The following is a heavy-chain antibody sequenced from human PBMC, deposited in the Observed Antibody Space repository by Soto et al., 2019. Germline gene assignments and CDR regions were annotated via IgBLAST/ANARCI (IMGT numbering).Heavy chain of an antibody. CDR2: ISGSGGST. V-gene: IGHV3-23*01. CDR1: GFTFSSYA. CDR3: AKDCKAARPRYYYYYGMDV. J-gene: IGHJ6*02. Sequence: GGSLRLSCAASGFTFSSYAMSWVRQAPGKGLEWVSAISGSGGSTYYADSVKGRFTISRDNSKNTLYLQMNSLRAEDTAVYYCAKDCKAARPRYYYYYGMDVWGQGTTVTVSS. D-gene: IGHD6-6*01.